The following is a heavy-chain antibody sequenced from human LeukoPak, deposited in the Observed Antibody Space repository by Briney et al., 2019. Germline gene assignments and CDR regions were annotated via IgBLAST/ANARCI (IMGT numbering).Heavy chain of an antibody. CDR1: GFTFSSYG. V-gene: IGHV3-30*02. CDR2: IRYDGSNK. J-gene: IGHJ4*02. D-gene: IGHD3-10*01. CDR3: AKFGSDTFDY. Sequence: GGSLRLSCAASGFTFSSYGMHWVRQAPGKGLEWVAFIRYDGSNKYYADSVKGRFTISRDNSKNTLYLQMNSLRTEDTAIYYCAKFGSDTFDYWGQGTLVTVSS.